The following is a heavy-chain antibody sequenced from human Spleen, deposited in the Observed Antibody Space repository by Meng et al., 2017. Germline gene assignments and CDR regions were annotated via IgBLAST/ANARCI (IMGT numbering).Heavy chain of an antibody. CDR2: INHGGST. V-gene: IGHV4-61*08. CDR3: ARERSRNDVGYFDY. Sequence: GLLQESGPGLVRPSETLSLTCTVSGGSVSNGGYYWSWVRQPPGKGLEWIGEINHGGSTNYNPSLKSRVTISVDMSKNQFSLKLSSVTAADTAVYYCARERSRNDVGYFDYWGRGSLVTVSS. D-gene: IGHD1-14*01. CDR1: GGSVSNGGYY. J-gene: IGHJ4*02.